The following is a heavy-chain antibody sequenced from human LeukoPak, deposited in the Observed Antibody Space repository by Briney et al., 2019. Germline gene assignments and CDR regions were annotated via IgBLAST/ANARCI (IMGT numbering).Heavy chain of an antibody. CDR2: IDSSGGYM. Sequence: GSLRLSCAASGFTVSSNYMSWVRQAPGKGLEWVSSIDSSGGYMFYADSVKGRFIISRDNAKDSLYLQMNSLRVEDTAVYYCLRGDRRDYWGQGTLVTVSS. J-gene: IGHJ4*02. CDR3: LRGDRRDY. V-gene: IGHV3-21*06. CDR1: GFTVSSNY.